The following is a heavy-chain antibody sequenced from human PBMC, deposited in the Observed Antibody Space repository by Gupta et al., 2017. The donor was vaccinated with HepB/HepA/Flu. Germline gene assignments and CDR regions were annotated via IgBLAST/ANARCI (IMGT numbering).Heavy chain of an antibody. CDR3: ARGQGDGEYCDL. D-gene: IGHD2/OR15-2a*01. CDR2: ISYGGANR. V-gene: IGHV3-30*04. J-gene: IGHJ2*01. CDR1: DLTLARST. Sequence: QVQLVESGGGVVQPGRSLRLSCVGSDLTLARSTMPWVRQAPGKGLEWVAVISYGGANRFYADSVKGRFTISRDNSKNTIYMQMNNLRVEDTAIYYCARGQGDGEYCDLWGRGTLVTVTS.